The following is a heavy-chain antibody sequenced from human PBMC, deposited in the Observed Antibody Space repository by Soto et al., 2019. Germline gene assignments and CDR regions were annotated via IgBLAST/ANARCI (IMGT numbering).Heavy chain of an antibody. CDR2: ISSTTNYI. CDR3: ARESEDLTSNFDY. CDR1: GFTFTRYS. Sequence: EVQLVESGGGLVKPGGSLRLSCAASGFTFTRYSMNWVRQAPGKGLEWVSSISSTTNYIYYGDSMKGRFTISRDNGKNSLYPEIHSLRAEDTAVYYCARESEDLTSNFDYWGQGTLVTVSS. V-gene: IGHV3-21*06. J-gene: IGHJ4*02.